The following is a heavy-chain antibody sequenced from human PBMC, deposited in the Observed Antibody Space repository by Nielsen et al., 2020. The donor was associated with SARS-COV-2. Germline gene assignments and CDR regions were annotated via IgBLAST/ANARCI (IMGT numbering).Heavy chain of an antibody. V-gene: IGHV4-59*12. CDR1: GGSINNYH. Sequence: SETLSLTCVVAGGSINNYHWSWIRQPPGKGLEWIGYINYSGSTKYNPSLMSRVTISLDTPKNQFSLRLSSVSAADTAVYYCARDRTILASAQSYYYYGMDAWGPGTTVTVSS. CDR2: INYSGST. CDR3: ARDRTILASAQSYYYYGMDA. D-gene: IGHD3-3*02. J-gene: IGHJ6*02.